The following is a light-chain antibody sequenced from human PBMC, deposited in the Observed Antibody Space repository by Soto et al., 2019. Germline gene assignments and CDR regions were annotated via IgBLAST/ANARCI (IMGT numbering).Light chain of an antibody. Sequence: QSVLTQPPSASGTPGQRVTISCSGSSSNIGSNTVNWYQQLPGTAPKLLIYSNNRRPSGVPDRFSGSKSGTSASLAISGLQSEDEADYYCAASDDSLNGYVFGTGTKVTVL. CDR3: AASDDSLNGYV. CDR2: SNN. V-gene: IGLV1-44*01. CDR1: SSNIGSNT. J-gene: IGLJ1*01.